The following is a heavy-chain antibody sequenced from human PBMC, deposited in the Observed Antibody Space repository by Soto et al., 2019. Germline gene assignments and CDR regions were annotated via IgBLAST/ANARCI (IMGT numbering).Heavy chain of an antibody. V-gene: IGHV1-69*04. CDR2: IIPILGIA. Sequence: GASVKVSCKASGVTFSSYTISWVRQAPGQGLEWMGRIIPILGIANYAQKFQGRVTITADKSTSTAYMELSSLRSEDTAVYYCARDSRPYCSSTSCGYYFDYWGQGTLVTVSS. D-gene: IGHD2-2*01. CDR3: ARDSRPYCSSTSCGYYFDY. J-gene: IGHJ4*02. CDR1: GVTFSSYT.